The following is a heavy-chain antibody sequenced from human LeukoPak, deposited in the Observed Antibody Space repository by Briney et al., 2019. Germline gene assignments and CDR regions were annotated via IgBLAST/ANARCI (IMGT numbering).Heavy chain of an antibody. Sequence: PSETLSLTCAVSGGSISSYSWSWIRQPAGKGLEWIGRIYTSGSTNYNPSLKSRVTMSLDTSKNQFSLKLTSVTAPDTAVYYCARHPTAMVSFDYWGQGTLVTVSS. D-gene: IGHD5-18*01. J-gene: IGHJ4*02. CDR1: GGSISSYS. CDR3: ARHPTAMVSFDY. CDR2: IYTSGST. V-gene: IGHV4-4*07.